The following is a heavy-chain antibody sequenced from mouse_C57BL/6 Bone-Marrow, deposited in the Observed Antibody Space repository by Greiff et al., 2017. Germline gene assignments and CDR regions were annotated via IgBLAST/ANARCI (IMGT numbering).Heavy chain of an antibody. Sequence: QVQLQQPGAELVKPGASVKLSCKASGYTFTSYWMHWVKQRPGQGLEWIGMIHPNSGSTNYNEKFKSKATLTVDKSSITAYMQLSSLTSEDSAVYYCARRASNPLDYWGQGTSVTVSS. CDR3: ARRASNPLDY. CDR1: GYTFTSYW. D-gene: IGHD2-5*01. V-gene: IGHV1-64*01. CDR2: IHPNSGST. J-gene: IGHJ4*01.